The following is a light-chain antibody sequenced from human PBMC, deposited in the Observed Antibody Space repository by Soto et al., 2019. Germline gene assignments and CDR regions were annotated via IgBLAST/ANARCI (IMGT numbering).Light chain of an antibody. J-gene: IGLJ3*02. CDR3: SSYTSINTQL. V-gene: IGLV2-14*01. CDR1: NSDVGTYNY. CDR2: EVT. Sequence: QSALTQPRSVSGSPGQSVTISCTGTNSDVGTYNYVSWYQQHPGKAPKLIIYEVTSRPSGVSDRFSGSKSDNTASLTISGLQAEDEAYYYCSSYTSINTQLFGGGTKLTVL.